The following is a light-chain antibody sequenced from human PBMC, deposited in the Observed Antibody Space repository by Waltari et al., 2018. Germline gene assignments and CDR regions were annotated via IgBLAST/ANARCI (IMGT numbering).Light chain of an antibody. Sequence: QSALTQPASVSGSPGQSITISCTGTSSDVGSYTFVYWYQHHPGKAPKLIISEVTKRPLVVSDRFSGSKSDNTASLTISGLQAEDEADYYCFSYAGSSTFKFGGGTMLTVL. CDR3: FSYAGSSTFK. CDR1: SSDVGSYTF. V-gene: IGLV2-23*02. CDR2: EVT. J-gene: IGLJ2*01.